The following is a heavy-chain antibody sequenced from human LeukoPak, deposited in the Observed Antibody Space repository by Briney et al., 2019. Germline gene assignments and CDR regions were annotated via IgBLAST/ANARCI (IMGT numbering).Heavy chain of an antibody. CDR1: GYTFTSYG. D-gene: IGHD2-2*02. CDR3: ARGIYCSSTSCYTHSYYYYGMDV. CDR2: ISAHNGKT. V-gene: IGHV1-18*01. Sequence: ASVKVSCKASGYTFTSYGIIWVRRAPGQGLQWMGWISAHNGKTNYAQNLQGRVTMTTDTSTNTVYLELRSLTSDDTAVYYCARGIYCSSTSCYTHSYYYYGMDVWGQGTTVTVSS. J-gene: IGHJ6*02.